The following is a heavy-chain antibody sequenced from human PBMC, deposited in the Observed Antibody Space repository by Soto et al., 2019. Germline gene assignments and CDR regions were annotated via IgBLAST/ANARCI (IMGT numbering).Heavy chain of an antibody. J-gene: IGHJ6*02. D-gene: IGHD3-22*01. CDR3: AAGREYYASSGYSPPWYYYYYGMDV. V-gene: IGHV1-58*01. Sequence: SVKVSCKASGFTFTSSAVQWVRQARGQRLEWIGWIVVGSGNTNYAQKFQERVTITRDMSTSTAYMELSSLRSEDTAVYYCAAGREYYASSGYSPPWYYYYYGMDVWGQGTTVTVSS. CDR2: IVVGSGNT. CDR1: GFTFTSSA.